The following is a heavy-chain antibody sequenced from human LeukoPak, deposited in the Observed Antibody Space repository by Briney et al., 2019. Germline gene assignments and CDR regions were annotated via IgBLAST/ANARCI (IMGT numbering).Heavy chain of an antibody. Sequence: GGSLRLSCAASGFTFSNYEMNWVRQAPGKGLEWVSYISGSGSTIYYADSVKGRFTISRDNAKDSLYLQMNSLRAEDTAVYYCTRVRSGYSHENYFDYWGQGTLVTVSS. CDR1: GFTFSNYE. J-gene: IGHJ4*02. D-gene: IGHD5-18*01. CDR3: TRVRSGYSHENYFDY. CDR2: ISGSGSTI. V-gene: IGHV3-48*03.